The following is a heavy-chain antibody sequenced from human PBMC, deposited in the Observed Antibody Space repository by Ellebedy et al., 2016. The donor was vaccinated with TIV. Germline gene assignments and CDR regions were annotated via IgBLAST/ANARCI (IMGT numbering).Heavy chain of an antibody. Sequence: GSLRLSXTVSGGSVSSGSYYWSWIRQPPGKGLEWIGYIYYSGSTNYNPSLKSRVTISVDTSKNQFSLKLSSVTAADTAVYYCARGGGYDVFDYWGQGTLVTVSS. V-gene: IGHV4-61*01. CDR1: GGSVSSGSYY. CDR2: IYYSGST. D-gene: IGHD5-12*01. CDR3: ARGGGYDVFDY. J-gene: IGHJ4*02.